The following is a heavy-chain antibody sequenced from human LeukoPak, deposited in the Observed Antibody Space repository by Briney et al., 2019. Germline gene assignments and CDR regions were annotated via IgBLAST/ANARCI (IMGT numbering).Heavy chain of an antibody. CDR2: IDPNSCGT. D-gene: IGHD3-10*01. V-gene: IGHV1-2*02. CDR1: VYTFTGYY. Sequence: ASVKVSCKTSVYTFTGYYIHWVRQAPGQGLEWMGWIDPNSCGTIYAQKFQGRVTMARDTSISTAYMELSRLRSDDTAVYYCARDPSRYYGSGSYYSFMDVWGQGTTVTVSS. J-gene: IGHJ6*02. CDR3: ARDPSRYYGSGSYYSFMDV.